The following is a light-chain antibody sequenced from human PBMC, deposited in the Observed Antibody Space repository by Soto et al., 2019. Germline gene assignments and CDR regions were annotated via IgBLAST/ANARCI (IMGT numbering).Light chain of an antibody. J-gene: IGKJ4*01. CDR3: QQRSTPLT. CDR2: DAS. CDR1: QSVSSY. Sequence: EIILTQSPATLSLSPGERATLSCRASQSVSSYLAWYQHKPGQAPRLLIYDASTRATGIPARFSGSGSGTDFTLTISRLEPEDFAVYYCQQRSTPLTFGGGTKVEIK. V-gene: IGKV3-11*01.